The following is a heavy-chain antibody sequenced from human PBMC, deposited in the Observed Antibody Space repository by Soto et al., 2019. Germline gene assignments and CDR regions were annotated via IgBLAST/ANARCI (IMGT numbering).Heavy chain of an antibody. D-gene: IGHD3-22*01. CDR1: GGSISSYY. Sequence: PSETLSLTCTVSGGSISSYYWSWIRQPPGKGLEWIGYIYYSGSTNYNPSLKSRVTISVDTSKNQFSLKLSSVTAADTAVYYCATAGRYYYDSSGYDYWGKGTLVTVSS. J-gene: IGHJ4*02. V-gene: IGHV4-59*01. CDR3: ATAGRYYYDSSGYDY. CDR2: IYYSGST.